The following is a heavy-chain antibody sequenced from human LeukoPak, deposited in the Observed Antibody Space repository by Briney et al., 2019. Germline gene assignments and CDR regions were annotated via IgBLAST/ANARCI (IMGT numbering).Heavy chain of an antibody. CDR3: ARRKGSYGRNYYYYYMDV. Sequence: PSETLSLTCTVSGGSITGSSHHWAWIRQPPGKGLEWIGEINHSGSTNYNPSLKSRVTISVDTSKNQFSLKLSSVTAADTAVYYCARRKGSYGRNYYYYYMDVWGKGTTVTISS. CDR2: INHSGST. CDR1: GGSITGSSHH. D-gene: IGHD5-18*01. J-gene: IGHJ6*03. V-gene: IGHV4-39*07.